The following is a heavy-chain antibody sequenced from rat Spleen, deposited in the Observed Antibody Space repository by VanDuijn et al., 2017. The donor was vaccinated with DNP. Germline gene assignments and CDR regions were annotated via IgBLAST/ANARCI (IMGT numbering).Heavy chain of an antibody. J-gene: IGHJ4*01. D-gene: IGHD1-12*03. CDR1: GFTFSDYS. V-gene: IGHV5-7*01. CDR3: ATHYYDGYYYAMDA. Sequence: EVQLVESGGGLVQPGRSLKFSCEVSGFTFSDYSMAWVRQAPKKGLDWVASITFDGSSTYYRDSVKGRFTISRDNAKSTLYLQMDSLRSEDTATYYCATHYYDGYYYAMDAWGQGTSVTVSS. CDR2: ITFDGSST.